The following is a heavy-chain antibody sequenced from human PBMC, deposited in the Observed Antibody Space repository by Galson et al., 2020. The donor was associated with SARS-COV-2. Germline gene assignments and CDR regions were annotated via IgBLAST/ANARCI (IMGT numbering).Heavy chain of an antibody. CDR3: ARAQGGSYLGPFDI. CDR1: GFTFSNYG. D-gene: IGHD1-26*01. CDR2: IWYDGSNK. Sequence: GGSLRLSCAASGFTFSNYGMHWVRQAPGKGLEWVAVIWYDGSNKYYADSVKGRFTISRDNSKNTLYLQMNSLRIEDTAVYYCARAQGGSYLGPFDIWGQGTMVTVSS. J-gene: IGHJ3*02. V-gene: IGHV3-33*01.